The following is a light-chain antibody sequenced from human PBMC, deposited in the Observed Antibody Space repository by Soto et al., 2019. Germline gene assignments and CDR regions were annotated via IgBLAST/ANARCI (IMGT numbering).Light chain of an antibody. CDR3: CSYGGSISLV. V-gene: IGLV2-23*02. CDR2: EVT. CDR1: NGDVGSYNL. Sequence: QSVLTQPASVSGSPGQSITISCTGTNGDVGSYNLVSWYQQHPGKAPTLMIYEVTKRPSGVSTRFSGSKSGNTASLTISGLQAEDEADYYCCSYGGSISLVFGGGTKLTVL. J-gene: IGLJ2*01.